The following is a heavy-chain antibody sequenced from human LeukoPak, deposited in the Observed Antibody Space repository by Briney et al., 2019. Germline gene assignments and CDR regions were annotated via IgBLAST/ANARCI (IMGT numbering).Heavy chain of an antibody. CDR3: AKLTVAGFPTG. J-gene: IGHJ4*02. V-gene: IGHV3-23*01. D-gene: IGHD6-19*01. CDR1: GFTFSNYG. Sequence: RPGGSLRLSCAASGFTFSNYGMSWVRQAPGKGLEWVSAISGSGGSTYFADSVKGRFTISSDNSKNTLYLQMNSLRAEDTGVYYCAKLTVAGFPTGWGQGTLVTVSS. CDR2: ISGSGGST.